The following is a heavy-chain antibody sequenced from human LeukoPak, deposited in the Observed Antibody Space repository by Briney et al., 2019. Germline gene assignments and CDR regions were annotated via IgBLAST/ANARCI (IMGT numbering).Heavy chain of an antibody. CDR1: GGSISSYY. V-gene: IGHV4-59*08. CDR3: ARHVGSNYWCFDL. J-gene: IGHJ2*01. D-gene: IGHD2-15*01. CDR2: IYYSGST. Sequence: SETLSLTCIVSGGSISSYYWSWIRQPPGKGLEWIGYIYYSGSTNYNPSLKSRVTISVDTSKNQFSLKLSSVTAADTAVYYCARHVGSNYWCFDLWGRGTLVTVSS.